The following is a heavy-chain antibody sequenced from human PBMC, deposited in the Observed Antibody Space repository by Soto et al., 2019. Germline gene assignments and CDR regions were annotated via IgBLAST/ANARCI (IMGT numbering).Heavy chain of an antibody. V-gene: IGHV4-34*01. D-gene: IGHD3-3*01. Sequence: PSETLSLTRAVYGRPFRRHHWSWIHKPPRQGLECMGEINLSGSTNYNPSRKSRVTISVDTHKIQFALKLSSATAADTAVDYCARRGVGWYYDFLSGYSKSDAFDIWGHGTMVT. CDR3: ARRGVGWYYDFLSGYSKSDAFDI. CDR1: GRPFRRHH. CDR2: INLSGST. J-gene: IGHJ3*02.